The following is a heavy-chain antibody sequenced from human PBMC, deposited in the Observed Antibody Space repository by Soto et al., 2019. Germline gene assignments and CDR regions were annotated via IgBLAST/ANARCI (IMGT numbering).Heavy chain of an antibody. V-gene: IGHV3-30*03. CDR3: AREDDYNYRYFNYGLDV. CDR1: GFTFKNYA. Sequence: QALLVESGGGVVQPGRSLSLSCAAAGFTFKNYALHWVRQAPGKGLEWVAVISFDGDKTYYADSVKGRFSISRDNFKNTMSLQMNNLRVEDAGVYFCAREDDYNYRYFNYGLDVWGQGTTVTVSS. CDR2: ISFDGDKT. J-gene: IGHJ6*02. D-gene: IGHD5-12*01.